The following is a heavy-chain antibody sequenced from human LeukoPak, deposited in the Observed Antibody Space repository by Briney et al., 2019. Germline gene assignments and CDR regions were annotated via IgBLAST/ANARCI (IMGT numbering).Heavy chain of an antibody. CDR2: MDQDGSEK. Sequence: GGSLRLSSAASGFTFSESWMSWVRQAPGKGLEWVANMDQDGSEKDYVDSVKGRFTISRDNARESLYLQMSSLRAEDTAVYYCATYTHWVAGDVWGHGTTVTVSS. J-gene: IGHJ6*02. D-gene: IGHD3-16*01. CDR1: GFTFSESW. V-gene: IGHV3-7*01. CDR3: ATYTHWVAGDV.